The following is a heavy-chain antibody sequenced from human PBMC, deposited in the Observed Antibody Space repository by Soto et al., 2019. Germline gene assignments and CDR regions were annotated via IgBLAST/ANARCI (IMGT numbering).Heavy chain of an antibody. CDR2: IKQDGSEK. Sequence: GGSLRLSCAVSGFTFSTYWMSWVRQAPGKGLEWVANIKQDGSEKYYVDSVKGRFTISRDNAKNSLYLQMSSLRAEDMAVYYCARGYSSGSDWFDPWGQGALVTVSS. CDR1: GFTFSTYW. D-gene: IGHD5-18*01. J-gene: IGHJ5*02. V-gene: IGHV3-7*01. CDR3: ARGYSSGSDWFDP.